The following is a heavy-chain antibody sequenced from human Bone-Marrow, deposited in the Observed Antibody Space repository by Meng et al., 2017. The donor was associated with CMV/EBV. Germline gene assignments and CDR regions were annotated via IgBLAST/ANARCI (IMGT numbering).Heavy chain of an antibody. Sequence: ASVKVSCKASGYTFTSYDINWVRQATGQGLEWMGWMNPNSGNTGYAQKFQGRVTMTRNTSISTAYMELRSLRSDDTAVYYCARPVVDYGMDVWGQGTTVTVSS. CDR2: MNPNSGNT. CDR1: GYTFTSYD. J-gene: IGHJ6*02. D-gene: IGHD2-21*01. V-gene: IGHV1-8*01. CDR3: ARPVVDYGMDV.